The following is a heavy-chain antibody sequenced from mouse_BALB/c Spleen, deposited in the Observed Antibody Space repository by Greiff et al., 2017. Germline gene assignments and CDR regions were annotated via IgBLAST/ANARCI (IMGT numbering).Heavy chain of an antibody. Sequence: VKLMESGAELMKPGASVKISCKATGYTFSSYWIEWVKQRPGHGLEWIGEILPGSGSTNYNEKFKGKATFTADTSSNTAYMQLSSLTSEDSAVYYCARSLGSWYFDVWGAGTTVTVSS. CDR1: GYTFSSYW. CDR2: ILPGSGST. J-gene: IGHJ1*01. CDR3: ARSLGSWYFDV. D-gene: IGHD1-2*01. V-gene: IGHV1-9*01.